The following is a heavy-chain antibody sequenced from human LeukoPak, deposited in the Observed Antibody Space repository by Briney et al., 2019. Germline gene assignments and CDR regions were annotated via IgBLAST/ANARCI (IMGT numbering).Heavy chain of an antibody. D-gene: IGHD5-18*01. CDR1: GGSISSSSYY. CDR2: IYYSGST. Sequence: SETLSLTCTVSGGSISSSSYYWGWIRQPPGKGLEWIGSIYYSGSTYYNPSLKSRVTISVDTSKNQFSLKLSSVTAADTAVYYCARVAGGYGYGYPDYWGQGTLVTVSS. J-gene: IGHJ4*02. CDR3: ARVAGGYGYGYPDY. V-gene: IGHV4-39*07.